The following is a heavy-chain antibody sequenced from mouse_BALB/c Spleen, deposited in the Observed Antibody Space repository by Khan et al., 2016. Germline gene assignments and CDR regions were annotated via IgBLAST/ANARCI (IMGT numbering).Heavy chain of an antibody. CDR3: ARRRGGSRPYWYFDV. V-gene: IGHV1-69*01. CDR2: IDTSDSYT. CDR1: GYTFTDYW. J-gene: IGHJ1*01. Sequence: QVQLQQPGAELVMPGASVKMSCKASGYTFTDYWMHWVKQRPGQGLEWIGAIDTSDSYTTYNQKFKGKATLTVDESSSTAYMQLSSLTSEDSAVYYCARRRGGSRPYWYFDVWGAGTTVTVSS. D-gene: IGHD1-1*01.